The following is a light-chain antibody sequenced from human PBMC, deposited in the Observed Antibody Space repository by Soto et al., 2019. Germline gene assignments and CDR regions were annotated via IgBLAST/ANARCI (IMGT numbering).Light chain of an antibody. V-gene: IGLV2-14*01. Sequence: QSALTQPASVSGSPGQSITISCTGTSSDVGGYNYVSWYQQHPAKAPKLMIYDVSNRPSGVSNRFSGSKSGNSASLTISGLQAEDEADYYCSSYTSSSPVVFGGGTKVTVL. CDR1: SSDVGGYNY. J-gene: IGLJ2*01. CDR2: DVS. CDR3: SSYTSSSPVV.